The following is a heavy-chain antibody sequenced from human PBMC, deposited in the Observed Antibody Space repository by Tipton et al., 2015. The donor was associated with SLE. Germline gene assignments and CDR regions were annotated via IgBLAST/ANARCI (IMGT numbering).Heavy chain of an antibody. CDR3: ARQVVYDTSGYYYFDS. Sequence: GLVKPSETLSLTCTVSGGPIINTNYYWDWIRQSPGKGLEWIGHVLYSGTTNYNPSLKSRVTISVDTSKSQFSLRLNSVTAADTAVYYCARQVVYDTSGYYYFDSWGQGTLVTVSS. CDR1: GGPIINTNYY. V-gene: IGHV4-39*01. D-gene: IGHD3-22*01. CDR2: VLYSGTT. J-gene: IGHJ4*02.